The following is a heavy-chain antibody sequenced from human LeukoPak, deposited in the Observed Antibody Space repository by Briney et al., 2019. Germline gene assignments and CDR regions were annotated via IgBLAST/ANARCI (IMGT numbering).Heavy chain of an antibody. CDR1: GGPISSSSYY. D-gene: IGHD3-10*01. J-gene: IGHJ6*03. Sequence: SETLSLTCTVSGGPISSSSYYWGWIRQPPGKGLEWIGSIYYSGSTYYNPSLKSRVTISVDTSKNQFSLKLSSVTAADTAVYYCARQILWFGEFEDYYYMDVWGKGTTVTVSS. V-gene: IGHV4-39*01. CDR3: ARQILWFGEFEDYYYMDV. CDR2: IYYSGST.